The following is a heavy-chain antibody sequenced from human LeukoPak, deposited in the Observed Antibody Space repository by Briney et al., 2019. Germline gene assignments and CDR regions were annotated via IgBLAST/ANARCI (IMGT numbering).Heavy chain of an antibody. CDR3: ARSLWGPDAFDI. Sequence: PSETLSLTCTVSGGSISSYYWSWIRQPPGKGLEWIGYIYYSGSTNYNPSLKSRVTISVDTSKNQFSLKLSSVTAADTAVYYCARSLWGPDAFDIWGQGTMVTVSS. CDR1: GGSISSYY. CDR2: IYYSGST. D-gene: IGHD7-27*01. V-gene: IGHV4-59*01. J-gene: IGHJ3*02.